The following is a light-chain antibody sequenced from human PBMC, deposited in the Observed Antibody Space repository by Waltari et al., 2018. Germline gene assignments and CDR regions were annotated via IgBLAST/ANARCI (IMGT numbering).Light chain of an antibody. Sequence: EIVLTQSPDTLSLSPGERGTLSCRASQSVGRSLTWYQQKPGQAPRLLIYDASRRAPGIPDRFSGSGSGTDFSLTICRLGPEDFAVYYCQNYVRLPATFGQGTKVEIK. CDR2: DAS. V-gene: IGKV3-20*01. CDR1: QSVGRS. CDR3: QNYVRLPAT. J-gene: IGKJ1*01.